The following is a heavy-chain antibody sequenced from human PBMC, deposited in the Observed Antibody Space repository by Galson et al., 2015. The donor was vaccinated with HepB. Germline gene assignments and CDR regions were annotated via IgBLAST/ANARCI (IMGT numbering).Heavy chain of an antibody. J-gene: IGHJ5*02. CDR2: INPNSGGT. Sequence: SVKVSCKASGYTFTGYYMHWVRQAPGQGLEWMGWINPNSGGTNYAQKFQGRVTMTRDTSISTAYMELSRLRSDDTAVYYCARDRRYCSSTSCYTFNWFDPWGQGTLVTVSS. CDR1: GYTFTGYY. V-gene: IGHV1-2*02. CDR3: ARDRRYCSSTSCYTFNWFDP. D-gene: IGHD2-2*02.